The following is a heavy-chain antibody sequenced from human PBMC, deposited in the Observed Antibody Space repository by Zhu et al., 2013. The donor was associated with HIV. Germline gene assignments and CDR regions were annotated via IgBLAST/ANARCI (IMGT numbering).Heavy chain of an antibody. V-gene: IGHV3-30-3*01. CDR2: ISYDGSNS. Sequence: VQLVESGGGVVQPGRSLRLPCAASGFSFSRHAMHWVRQAPGKGLEWVTVISYDGSNSYYADSVKGRFTISRDNSKNTLYVQMNSLRVEDTAMYYCARGQEAAGDPYGDLDHWGQGTLVTVSS. CDR1: GFSFSRHA. D-gene: IGHD2-21*02. J-gene: IGHJ4*02. CDR3: ARGQEAAGDPYGDLDH.